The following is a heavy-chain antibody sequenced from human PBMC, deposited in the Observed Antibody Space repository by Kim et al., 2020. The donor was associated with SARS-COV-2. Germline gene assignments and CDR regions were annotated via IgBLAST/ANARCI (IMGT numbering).Heavy chain of an antibody. Sequence: LSLTCAASGFTFDDYAMHWVRQAPGKGLEWVSGISWNSGSIGYADSVKGRFTISRDNAKNSLYLQMNSLRAEDTALYYCAKDIGAAVAGRRSYFDYWGQGTLVTVSS. CDR3: AKDIGAAVAGRRSYFDY. V-gene: IGHV3-9*01. D-gene: IGHD6-19*01. J-gene: IGHJ4*02. CDR2: ISWNSGSI. CDR1: GFTFDDYA.